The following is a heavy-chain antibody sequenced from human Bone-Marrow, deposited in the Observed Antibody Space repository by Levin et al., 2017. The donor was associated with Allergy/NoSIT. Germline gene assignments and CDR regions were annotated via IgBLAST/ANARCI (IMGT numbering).Heavy chain of an antibody. D-gene: IGHD6-19*01. V-gene: IGHV3-30*04. Sequence: GGSLRLSCAASGFTFSRFEMHWVRQAPGQGLEWVAAMSFDGGDTFYADSVKGRFTVLRDNFKSTLSLQMNSLRTEDTAVYYCAREVGSGWKYFDSWGQGTLVTVSS. J-gene: IGHJ4*02. CDR2: MSFDGGDT. CDR1: GFTFSRFE. CDR3: AREVGSGWKYFDS.